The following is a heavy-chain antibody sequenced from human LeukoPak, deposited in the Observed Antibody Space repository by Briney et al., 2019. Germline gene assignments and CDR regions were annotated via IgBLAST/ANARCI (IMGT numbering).Heavy chain of an antibody. V-gene: IGHV3-23*01. CDR1: GFTFSNSA. Sequence: PGGSLRLSCAASGFTFSNSAMSWVRQAPGKGLEWVSTLSGSGITTYYADSVKGRFTISRDNSKNTLYLQMNSLRAEDTAVYYCARDLWNGATIGGSFDYWGQGTLVTVSS. J-gene: IGHJ4*02. D-gene: IGHD1-26*01. CDR2: LSGSGITT. CDR3: ARDLWNGATIGGSFDY.